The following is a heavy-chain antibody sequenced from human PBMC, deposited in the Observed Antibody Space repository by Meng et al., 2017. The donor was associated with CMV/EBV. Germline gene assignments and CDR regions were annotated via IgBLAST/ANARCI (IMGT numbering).Heavy chain of an antibody. J-gene: IGHJ6*02. CDR2: IYHSGST. D-gene: IGHD6-6*01. Sequence: SETLSLTCTVSGYSISSGYYWGWIRQPPGKGLEWIGSIYHSGSTYYNPSLKSRVTISVDTSKNQFSLKLSSVTAADTAVYYCAREWAEGSSWVSGMDVWGQGTTVTVSS. CDR1: GYSISSGYY. V-gene: IGHV4-38-2*02. CDR3: AREWAEGSSWVSGMDV.